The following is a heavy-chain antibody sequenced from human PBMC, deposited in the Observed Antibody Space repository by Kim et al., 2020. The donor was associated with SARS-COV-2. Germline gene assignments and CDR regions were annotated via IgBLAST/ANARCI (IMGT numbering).Heavy chain of an antibody. CDR1: GFTFSTYW. J-gene: IGHJ4*02. CDR3: VRGTGHYGDWDS. CDR2: INSDGSSA. Sequence: GGSLRLSCAASGFTFSTYWMHWVRQAPGKGLVWVSRINSDGSSANYADSVKGRFTISRDNAKNTLYLQMNSLRADDTALYYCVRGTGHYGDWDSWGQGTLVTVSS. V-gene: IGHV3-74*01. D-gene: IGHD2-8*02.